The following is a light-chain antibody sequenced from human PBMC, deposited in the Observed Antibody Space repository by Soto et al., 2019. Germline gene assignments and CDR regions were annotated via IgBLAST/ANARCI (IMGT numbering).Light chain of an antibody. J-gene: IGKJ1*01. CDR1: QSISSY. CDR2: AAS. Sequence: IQISLHTSSLSASVGDRVAITCRASQSISSYLNWYQQKPGQAPKLLIYAASSLQSGVPARFSGSGSGTDFTLTISSLQAEDVATYYCQQYYNTPRTFGQGTKVDI. V-gene: IGKV1-39*01. CDR3: QQYYNTPRT.